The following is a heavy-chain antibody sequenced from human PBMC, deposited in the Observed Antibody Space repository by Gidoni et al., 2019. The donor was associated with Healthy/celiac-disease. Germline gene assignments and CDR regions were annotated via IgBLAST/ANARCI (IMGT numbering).Heavy chain of an antibody. CDR2: INHSGST. CDR1: GGSFSGYY. V-gene: IGHV4-34*01. Sequence: QVQLQQWGAGLLKPSETLSLTCAVYGGSFSGYYWSWIRQPPGKGLEWIGEINHSGSTNYNPSLKSRVTISVDTSKNQFSLKLSSVTAADTAVYYCARGPLPDYGDYGGWFDPWGQGTLVTVSS. J-gene: IGHJ5*02. CDR3: ARGPLPDYGDYGGWFDP. D-gene: IGHD4-17*01.